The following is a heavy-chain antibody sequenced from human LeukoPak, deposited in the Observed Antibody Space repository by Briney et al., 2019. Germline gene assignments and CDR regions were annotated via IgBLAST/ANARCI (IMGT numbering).Heavy chain of an antibody. CDR1: GFIVSSNY. V-gene: IGHV3-53*01. Sequence: PGGSLRLSCAASGFIVSSNYMSWVRRAPGKGLEWVSVIYSTGSTHYADSVKGRFTISRDNSKNTLFLQMNNLRAEDTAVYYCAREREDWGLAFDYWGQGALVTVSS. J-gene: IGHJ4*02. CDR3: AREREDWGLAFDY. CDR2: IYSTGST. D-gene: IGHD7-27*01.